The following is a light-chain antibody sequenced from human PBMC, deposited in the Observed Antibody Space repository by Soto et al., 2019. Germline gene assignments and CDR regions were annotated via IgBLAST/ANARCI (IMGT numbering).Light chain of an antibody. CDR3: QQANSFPLT. Sequence: IQLTQSPSSLSASVGDRVTISCRASQGIGSYLAWYQQKPGKAPRLLIFAASTLETGVPSRFSGSGFGPDFTLTISSLQPEGLATYYCQQANSFPLTFGPGTKLHI. J-gene: IGKJ3*01. CDR2: AAS. CDR1: QGIGSY. V-gene: IGKV1-9*01.